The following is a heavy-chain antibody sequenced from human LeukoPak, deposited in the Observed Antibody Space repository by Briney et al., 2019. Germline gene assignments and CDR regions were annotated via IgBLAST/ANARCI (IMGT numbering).Heavy chain of an antibody. D-gene: IGHD3-10*01. Sequence: SGGSLRLSCAASGFTFSSYWMHWVRQAPGKGLVWVSRINSHGSSTSYADSVKGRFTISRDNAKNTLYLQMNSLRVEDTAVYYCARGPPDGSGSYYPGAYWGQGTLVTVSS. V-gene: IGHV3-74*01. CDR1: GFTFSSYW. CDR3: ARGPPDGSGSYYPGAY. J-gene: IGHJ4*02. CDR2: INSHGSST.